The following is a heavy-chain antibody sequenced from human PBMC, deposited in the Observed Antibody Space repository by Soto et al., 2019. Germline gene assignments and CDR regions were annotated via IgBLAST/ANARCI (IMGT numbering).Heavy chain of an antibody. CDR2: VLYDGRNK. CDR1: GFTFSSYG. CDR3: AKAGYYDSSGYYELDY. D-gene: IGHD3-22*01. V-gene: IGHV3-30*18. Sequence: LRLSCAASGFTFSSYGMHWVRQAPGKGLEWVAVVLYDGRNKYYADSVKGRFTISRDNSKNTVYLQMNSLRAEDTAVYYCAKAGYYDSSGYYELDYWGQGTLVTVSS. J-gene: IGHJ4*02.